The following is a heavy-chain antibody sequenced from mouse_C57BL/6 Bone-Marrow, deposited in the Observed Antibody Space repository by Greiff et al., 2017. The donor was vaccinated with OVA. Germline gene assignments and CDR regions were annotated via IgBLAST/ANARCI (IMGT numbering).Heavy chain of an antibody. Sequence: QVQLQQSGAELMKPGASVKLSCKATGYTFTGYWIEWVKQRPGHGLEWIGEILPGSGSPNYTAKFKGKATFTAATSSNTASMQLSSLTTEDAAIYYCARKLWVDDWGQGTTLTVSS. V-gene: IGHV1-9*01. CDR1: GYTFTGYW. J-gene: IGHJ2*01. D-gene: IGHD1-1*02. CDR3: ARKLWVDD. CDR2: ILPGSGSP.